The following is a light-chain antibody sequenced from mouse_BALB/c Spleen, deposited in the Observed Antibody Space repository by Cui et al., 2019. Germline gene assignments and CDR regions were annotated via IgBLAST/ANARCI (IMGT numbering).Light chain of an antibody. Sequence: QINQSPSSLSASLAHTITITCHASQNINVWLSWYQQKPGNSPKLLIYKASNLHTGVPSRFSGSGSGTGFTLTISSLQPEDIATYYCQQGQSYPLTFGSGTKLEIK. CDR1: QNINVW. CDR3: QQGQSYPLT. CDR2: KAS. J-gene: IGKJ4*01. V-gene: IGKV11-125*01.